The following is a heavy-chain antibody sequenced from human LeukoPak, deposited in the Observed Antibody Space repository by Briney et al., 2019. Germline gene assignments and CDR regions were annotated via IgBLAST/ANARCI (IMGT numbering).Heavy chain of an antibody. CDR2: IHYSGNT. D-gene: IGHD2-15*01. CDR1: GGSISSYY. V-gene: IGHV4-59*01. J-gene: IGHJ5*02. Sequence: SETLSLTCTVSGGSISSYYWTRIRQPPGKGLEWIGYIHYSGNTNYNPSLRSRVIISIDTPEHQFSLNLNSVTAADTAVYFCARGSCSSDTSDWLDPWGQGMLVTVSS. CDR3: ARGSCSSDTSDWLDP.